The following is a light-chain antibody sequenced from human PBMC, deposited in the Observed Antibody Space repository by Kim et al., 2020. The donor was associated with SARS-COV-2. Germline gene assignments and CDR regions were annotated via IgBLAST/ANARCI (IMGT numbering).Light chain of an antibody. CDR3: SSRDSNGYVL. CDR1: SLRSYY. J-gene: IGLJ2*01. V-gene: IGLV3-19*01. Sequence: SSELTQDPAVSVALVQTVRITCQGDSLRSYYASWYQQKPGQAPIVVISGKNNRPSGIPDRFSGSSSGNTASLTITGAQAEDEADYCCSSRDSNGYVLFGGGTQLTVL. CDR2: GKN.